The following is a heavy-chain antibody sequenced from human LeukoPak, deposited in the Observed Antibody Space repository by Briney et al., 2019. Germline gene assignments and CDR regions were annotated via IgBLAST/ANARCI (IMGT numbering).Heavy chain of an antibody. CDR1: GFTFSRSW. V-gene: IGHV3-7*03. D-gene: IGHD2-15*01. Sequence: PGGSLRLSCAASGFTFSRSWMTWVRQAPGKGLEWVASINEDGSEIHYVDSVKGRFTISRDNAKNSLFLQMNSLRAEDTAVYYCARVLRYCSGGNCYSGGLGYMDVWGKGTTVTISS. CDR3: ARVLRYCSGGNCYSGGLGYMDV. J-gene: IGHJ6*03. CDR2: INEDGSEI.